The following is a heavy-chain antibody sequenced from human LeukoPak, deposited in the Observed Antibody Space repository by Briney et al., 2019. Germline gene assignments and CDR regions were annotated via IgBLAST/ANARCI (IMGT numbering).Heavy chain of an antibody. V-gene: IGHV3-23*01. J-gene: IGHJ4*02. CDR3: AKRIDCSGACPSHY. CDR2: ISGGSGNT. CDR1: GFTFSSYA. D-gene: IGHD2-15*01. Sequence: PGGSLRLSCAASGFTFSSYAMSWVRQAPGRGLEWVSIISGGSGNTYYADSVKGRFSISRGNSKNTLYLQMNSLRAEDTAVYYCAKRIDCSGACPSHYWGQGTLVTVSS.